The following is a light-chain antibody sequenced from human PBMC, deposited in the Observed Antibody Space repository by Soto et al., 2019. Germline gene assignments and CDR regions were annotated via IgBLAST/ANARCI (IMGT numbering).Light chain of an antibody. J-gene: IGKJ2*01. CDR1: QSLLHSNGYNY. V-gene: IGKV2-28*01. Sequence: DIVMTQSPLSLPVTPGEPASISCRSIQSLLHSNGYNYLDWYLQKPGQSPQLLIYLGSNRASGVHDRFSGSGSGTDFTLKISRVEAEDVGVYYCMQTLQTRNTFGQGTQLEIK. CDR2: LGS. CDR3: MQTLQTRNT.